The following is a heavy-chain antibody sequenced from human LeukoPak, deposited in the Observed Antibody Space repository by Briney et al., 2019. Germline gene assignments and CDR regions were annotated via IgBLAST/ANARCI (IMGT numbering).Heavy chain of an antibody. CDR2: ISSSSSTI. D-gene: IGHD4-23*01. CDR1: GFTFSSYR. V-gene: IGHV3-48*01. J-gene: IGHJ4*02. CDR3: TTDSVVTGDSVDY. Sequence: GGSLRLSCAASGFTFSSYRMNWVRQAPGKGLEWVSYISSSSSTIYYADSVKGRFTISRDNAKNSLYLQMNSLRAEDTAVYYCTTDSVVTGDSVDYWGQGTLVTVSS.